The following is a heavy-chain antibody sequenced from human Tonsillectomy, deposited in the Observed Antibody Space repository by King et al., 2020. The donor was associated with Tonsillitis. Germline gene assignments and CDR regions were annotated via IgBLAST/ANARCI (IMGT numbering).Heavy chain of an antibody. V-gene: IGHV3-23*04. D-gene: IGHD4-23*01. CDR3: AKDLDYGGNSYFDY. CDR1: GFTFSSDA. CDR2: IRGIGCST. J-gene: IGHJ4*02. Sequence: VQLVESGGGLVQPGGSLRLSCAASGFTFSSDAISWVRQAPGKGVEGVSSIRGIGCSTFYADSGKGRFTISSDNSKNTLYLQMNSLRAEDTAVYYCAKDLDYGGNSYFDYWGQGTLVTVSS.